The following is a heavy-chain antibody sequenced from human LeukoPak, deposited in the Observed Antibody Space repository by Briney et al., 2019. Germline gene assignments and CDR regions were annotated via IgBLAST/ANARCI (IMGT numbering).Heavy chain of an antibody. CDR3: ARGGGSYVDY. D-gene: IGHD1-26*01. CDR1: GFTFSHFV. Sequence: PGGSLRLSCAASGFTFSHFVMYWFRQAPGKGPVWVSRTTSDESSRSYADSVKGRSTISRDNAKNTLYLEMNSLRAEDTAVYYCARGGGSYVDYWGQGTLVTVSS. V-gene: IGHV3-74*01. J-gene: IGHJ4*02. CDR2: TTSDESSR.